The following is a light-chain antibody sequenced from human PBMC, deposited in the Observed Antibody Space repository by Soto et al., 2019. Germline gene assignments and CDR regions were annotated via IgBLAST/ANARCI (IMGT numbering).Light chain of an antibody. CDR1: SSDVGGYNF. Sequence: QSALTQPASVSGSPGQSITISCTETSSDVGGYNFVSWYQQHPGKAPRLIIYEVSSRPSGVSYRFSGSKSGNTASLTISGFQAEDEADYYCSSYTLRNTLVLFGGGTKLTVL. CDR3: SSYTLRNTLVL. J-gene: IGLJ3*02. V-gene: IGLV2-14*01. CDR2: EVS.